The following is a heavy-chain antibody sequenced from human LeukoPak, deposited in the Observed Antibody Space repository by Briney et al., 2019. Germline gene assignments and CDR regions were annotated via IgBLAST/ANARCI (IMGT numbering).Heavy chain of an antibody. CDR1: GFTFSDFF. CDR2: ISASGDTM. D-gene: IGHD3-10*01. CDR3: ARDGSGSYDQ. V-gene: IGHV3-11*01. J-gene: IGHJ4*02. Sequence: PGGSRRLSWAASGFTFSDFFMFWFRQAPGKGLEWVSYISASGDTMYYGDSVKGRFTISRDNAKNSLYLQMNSLRAEDTAVYYCARDGSGSYDQWGQGTLVTVSS.